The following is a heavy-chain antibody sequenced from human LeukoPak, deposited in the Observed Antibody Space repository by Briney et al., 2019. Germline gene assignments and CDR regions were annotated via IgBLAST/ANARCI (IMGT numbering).Heavy chain of an antibody. CDR2: ISYSGIT. Sequence: PSETLSLTCTVSGGSISSYYWSWIRQPPGKGLEWIGYISYSGITNSNPSLKSRVTISVDTSKNQFSLKLSSVTAADTAVYYCARDLAAAGTYYYYMDVWGKGTTVTVSS. J-gene: IGHJ6*03. CDR1: GGSISSYY. CDR3: ARDLAAAGTYYYYMDV. D-gene: IGHD6-13*01. V-gene: IGHV4-59*01.